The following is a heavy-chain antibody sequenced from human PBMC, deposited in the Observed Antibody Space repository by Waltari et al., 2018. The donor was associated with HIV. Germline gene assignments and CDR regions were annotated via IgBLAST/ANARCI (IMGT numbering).Heavy chain of an antibody. D-gene: IGHD1-7*01. J-gene: IGHJ4*02. Sequence: EVQLLESGGGLVQPGGSLRLSCAASGFTFTNYAMSWVRQAPGKGLEWVSAICGTAGCSFYADSVKGRFTVSRENSKNMVYLQMNSLRIEDTAVYYCARTSGGNWDLWGQGTLVTVSS. CDR1: GFTFTNYA. CDR3: ARTSGGNWDL. CDR2: ICGTAGCS. V-gene: IGHV3-23*01.